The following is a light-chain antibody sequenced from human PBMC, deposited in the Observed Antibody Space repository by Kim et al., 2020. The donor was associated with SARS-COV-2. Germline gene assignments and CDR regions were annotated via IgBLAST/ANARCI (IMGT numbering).Light chain of an antibody. J-gene: IGKJ4*01. Sequence: LSPGRKATLSCRASQNVTTYLAWYQQKLGQAPGLLIYDASNRATGVPARFSGSGSGTDFTLTIGSLEPEDFAVYYCHQRSNWPLTFGGGTKVDIK. CDR2: DAS. CDR1: QNVTTY. V-gene: IGKV3-11*01. CDR3: HQRSNWPLT.